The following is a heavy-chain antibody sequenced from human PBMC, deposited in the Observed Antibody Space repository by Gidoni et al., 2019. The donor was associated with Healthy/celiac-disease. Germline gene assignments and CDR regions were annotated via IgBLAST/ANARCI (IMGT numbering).Heavy chain of an antibody. CDR3: ARKEMATIPTSFDY. D-gene: IGHD5-12*01. CDR2: NNHSGST. J-gene: IGHJ4*02. V-gene: IGHV4-34*01. Sequence: QVQLQQWSAGLLKPSETLSLTCAVYAGSFSGYYWSWIRQPPGKGLEWIGENNHSGSTNHNPSLKSRVTISVDTSKNQFSLKLSSVTAADTAVYYCARKEMATIPTSFDYWGQGTLVTVSS. CDR1: AGSFSGYY.